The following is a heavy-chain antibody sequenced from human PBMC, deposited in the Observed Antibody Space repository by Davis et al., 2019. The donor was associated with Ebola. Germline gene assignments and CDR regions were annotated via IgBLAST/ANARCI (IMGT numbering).Heavy chain of an antibody. D-gene: IGHD3-10*01. Sequence: GESLKISCAASGFTFSSYSMNWVRQAPGKGLEWVSYISSSSSTIYYADSVKGRFTISRDNAKNSLYLQMNSLRDEDTAVYYCARDYRQFRLFGELGTVGVGVWGKGTTVTVS. J-gene: IGHJ6*04. CDR1: GFTFSSYS. CDR2: ISSSSSTI. CDR3: ARDYRQFRLFGELGTVGVGV. V-gene: IGHV3-48*02.